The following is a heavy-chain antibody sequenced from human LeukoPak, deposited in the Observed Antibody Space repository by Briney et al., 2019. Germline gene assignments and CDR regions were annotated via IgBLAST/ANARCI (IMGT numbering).Heavy chain of an antibody. CDR2: INPSGGST. Sequence: ASVKVSCKASGYTFTSYYMHWVRQAPGQGLVWMGIINPSGGSTSYAQNFQGRVTMTRDTSTSTVYMELSSLRSEDTAVYYCARGPLGSSSWYFLDPYFDYWGQGTLVTVSS. CDR3: ARGPLGSSSWYFLDPYFDY. J-gene: IGHJ4*02. D-gene: IGHD6-13*01. V-gene: IGHV1-46*01. CDR1: GYTFTSYY.